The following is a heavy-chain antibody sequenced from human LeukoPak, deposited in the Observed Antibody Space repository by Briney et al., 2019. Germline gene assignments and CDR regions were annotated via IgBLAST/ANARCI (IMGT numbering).Heavy chain of an antibody. CDR3: ARQPYSSSDGSRY. CDR2: IYYSGST. J-gene: IGHJ4*02. D-gene: IGHD6-13*01. V-gene: IGHV4-39*01. CDR1: GGSISSSSYY. Sequence: NPSETLSLTCTVSGGSISSSSYYWGWIRQPPGKGLEWIVSIYYSGSTYYNPSLKSRVTLSVDTSKNQFSLKLSSVTAADTAVYYCARQPYSSSDGSRYWGQGTLVTVSS.